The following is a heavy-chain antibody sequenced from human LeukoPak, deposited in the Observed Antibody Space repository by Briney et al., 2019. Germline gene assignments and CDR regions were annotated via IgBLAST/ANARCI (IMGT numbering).Heavy chain of an antibody. D-gene: IGHD1-1*01. CDR2: IYSGGNT. V-gene: IGHV3-66*01. Sequence: GGSLRLSCAASGFTVSNNYMSWVRQAPGKGLEWVSVIYSGGNTYYADSVKVRFTISRDNAKNTLYLQMNSLRAEDTAVYYCVRDFSLTRLERPFDYWGQGTLVTVSS. J-gene: IGHJ4*02. CDR3: VRDFSLTRLERPFDY. CDR1: GFTVSNNY.